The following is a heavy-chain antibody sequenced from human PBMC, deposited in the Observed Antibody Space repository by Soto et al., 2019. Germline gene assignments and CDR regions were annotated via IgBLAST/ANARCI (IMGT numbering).Heavy chain of an antibody. V-gene: IGHV1-2*04. Sequence: QVQLVQAVAEVKNLGASVKVSGKASGYTFTGYYMHWVRQAPGQGLEWMGWINPNSGGTNYAQKFQGWVTMTRETSISTAYMELSRLRSDDTAVYYCARAHGGGGAWFDPWGQGTLVTVSS. CDR3: ARAHGGGGAWFDP. CDR2: INPNSGGT. J-gene: IGHJ5*02. D-gene: IGHD1-26*01. CDR1: GYTFTGYY.